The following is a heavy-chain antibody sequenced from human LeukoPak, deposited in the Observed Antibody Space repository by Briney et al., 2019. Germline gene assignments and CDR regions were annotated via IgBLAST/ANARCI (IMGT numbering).Heavy chain of an antibody. D-gene: IGHD5-18*01. CDR2: INPDGSEV. V-gene: IGHV3-7*01. J-gene: IGHJ4*02. CDR3: ARDRGYTSFDY. CDR1: GFSSSNSW. Sequence: PGGSLRLSCAAYGFSSSNSWMTWVRQAPGKDLEWVASINPDGSEVSYVGSVKGRFTISRDNAKNSVYLQMSSLRAEETGVFYCARDRGYTSFDYWGQGALVAVSS.